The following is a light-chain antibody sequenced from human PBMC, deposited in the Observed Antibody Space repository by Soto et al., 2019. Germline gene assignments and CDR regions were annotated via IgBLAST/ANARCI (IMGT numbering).Light chain of an antibody. J-gene: IGLJ2*01. CDR3: AAWDDTLKGLV. Sequence: QSVLTQPPSASGTPGQRVTIFCSGSSSNIGSNYVYWYQQVPGTAPRLLMYRASQRPSGVPDRFSGSKSGTSASLAISGLRSEDEADYYCAAWDDTLKGLVFGGGTKLTVL. CDR2: RAS. CDR1: SSNIGSNY. V-gene: IGLV1-47*01.